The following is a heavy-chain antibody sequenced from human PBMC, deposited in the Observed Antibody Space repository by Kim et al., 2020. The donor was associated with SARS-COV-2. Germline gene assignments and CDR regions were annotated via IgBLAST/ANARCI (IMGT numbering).Heavy chain of an antibody. Sequence: GGSLRLSCAASGFTFDDYAMHWVRQAPGKGLEWVSGISWNSGSIGYADSVKGRFTISRDNAKNSLYLQMNSLRAEDTALYYCAKDMRYYGMDVWGQGTMVTVSS. CDR2: ISWNSGSI. CDR3: AKDMRYYGMDV. V-gene: IGHV3-9*01. J-gene: IGHJ6*02. CDR1: GFTFDDYA.